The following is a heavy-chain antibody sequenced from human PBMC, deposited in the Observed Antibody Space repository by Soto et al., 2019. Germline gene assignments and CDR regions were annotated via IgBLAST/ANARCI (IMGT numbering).Heavy chain of an antibody. Sequence: SLKVSCKASGGTFSSYTLSWVRQAPGQGLEWMGRIIPVLKMTNYAQKFQGRVTITADKSASTAYMELSSLRSEDTAVYYCARTSYDILTLDYWGQGTLVTVSS. V-gene: IGHV1-69*02. J-gene: IGHJ4*02. D-gene: IGHD3-9*01. CDR3: ARTSYDILTLDY. CDR2: IIPVLKMT. CDR1: GGTFSSYT.